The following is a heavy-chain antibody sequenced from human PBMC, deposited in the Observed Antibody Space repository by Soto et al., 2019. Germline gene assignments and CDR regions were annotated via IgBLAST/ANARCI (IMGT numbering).Heavy chain of an antibody. J-gene: IGHJ4*02. CDR1: GFTFSSYW. CDR2: IKQDGSEK. V-gene: IGHV3-7*01. D-gene: IGHD6-6*01. Sequence: PGGSLRLSCAASGFTFSSYWMSWVRQAPGKGLEWVANIKQDGSEKYYVDSVEGRFTISRDNAKNSLYLQMNSLRAEDTAVYYCERVIAARNFDYWGQGTLVTASS. CDR3: ERVIAARNFDY.